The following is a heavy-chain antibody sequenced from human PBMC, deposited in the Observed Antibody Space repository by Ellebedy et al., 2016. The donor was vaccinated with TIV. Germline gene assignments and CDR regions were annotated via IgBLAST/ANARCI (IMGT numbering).Heavy chain of an antibody. D-gene: IGHD6-19*01. V-gene: IGHV3-23*01. CDR3: AKDPPSSGWGGNWFDP. J-gene: IGHJ5*02. CDR1: EFTFSSYA. Sequence: PGGSLRLSCAASEFTFSSYAMSWVRQAPGKGLEWVSAISGSGGSTYYADSVKGRFTISRDNSKNTLYLQMNSLRAEETAVYYSAKDPPSSGWGGNWFDPWGQGTLVTVSS. CDR2: ISGSGGST.